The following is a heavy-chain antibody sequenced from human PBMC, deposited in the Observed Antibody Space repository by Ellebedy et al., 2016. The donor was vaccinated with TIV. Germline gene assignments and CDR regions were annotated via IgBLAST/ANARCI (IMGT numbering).Heavy chain of an antibody. CDR2: IYYSGST. CDR1: GGSISSGGYY. CDR3: ARDRKGYQLLLRERAFDI. J-gene: IGHJ3*02. Sequence: SETLSLTXTVSGGSISSGGYYWSWIRQHPGKGLEWIGYIYYSGSTYYNPSLKSRVTISVDTSKNQFSLKLSSVTAADTAVYYCARDRKGYQLLLRERAFDIWGQGTMVTVSS. D-gene: IGHD2-2*01. V-gene: IGHV4-31*03.